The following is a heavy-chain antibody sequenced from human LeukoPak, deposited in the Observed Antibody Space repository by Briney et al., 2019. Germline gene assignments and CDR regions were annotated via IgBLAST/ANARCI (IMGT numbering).Heavy chain of an antibody. CDR2: IQYDGGDK. J-gene: IGHJ3*02. D-gene: IGHD2-8*01. Sequence: EWVAFIQYDGGDKYYADSVKGRFTISRDNSKNTLYLQMNSLTAEDTAVYYCATEGVDAFDIWGQGTMLTVSS. V-gene: IGHV3-30*02. CDR3: ATEGVDAFDI.